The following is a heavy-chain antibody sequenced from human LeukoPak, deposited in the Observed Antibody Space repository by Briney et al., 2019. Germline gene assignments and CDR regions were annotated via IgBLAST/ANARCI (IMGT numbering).Heavy chain of an antibody. V-gene: IGHV3-30*03. CDR3: ARDDGDDISIVNDYYLDS. CDR1: GFTFSSYG. Sequence: PGGSLRLSCAVSGFTFSSYGMHWVRQAPGKGLEWVAVISYDGSNKYYADSVKGRFTISRDNSKNTLYLQMNSLRTEDTAVYYCARDDGDDISIVNDYYLDSWGQGTLVTVSS. J-gene: IGHJ4*02. CDR2: ISYDGSNK. D-gene: IGHD2/OR15-2a*01.